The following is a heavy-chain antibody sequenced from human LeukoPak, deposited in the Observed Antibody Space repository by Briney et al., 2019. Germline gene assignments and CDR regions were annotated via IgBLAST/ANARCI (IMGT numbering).Heavy chain of an antibody. Sequence: PSETLSLTCTVSGGSISSYYWSWIRQPPGKGLEWIGYIYYSGSTNYNPSLKSRVTISVDTSKNQFSLKLSSVTAADTAVYYCARGARGSYSYWGQGTLVSVSS. CDR1: GGSISSYY. V-gene: IGHV4-59*08. CDR2: IYYSGST. J-gene: IGHJ4*02. CDR3: ARGARGSYSY. D-gene: IGHD1-26*01.